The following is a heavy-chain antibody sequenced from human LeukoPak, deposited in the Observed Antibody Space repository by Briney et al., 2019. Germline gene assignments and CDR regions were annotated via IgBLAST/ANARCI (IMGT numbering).Heavy chain of an antibody. CDR3: ARGGGLDV. V-gene: IGHV3-7*03. CDR1: GFTFSSYW. CDR2: INHNGNVN. Sequence: GGSPRLSCAASGFTFSSYWMNWARQAPGKGLEWVASINHNGNVNYYVDSVRGRFTISRDNAKNSLYLQMSNLRAEDTAVYFCARGGGLDVWGQGATVTVSS. J-gene: IGHJ6*02. D-gene: IGHD3-16*01.